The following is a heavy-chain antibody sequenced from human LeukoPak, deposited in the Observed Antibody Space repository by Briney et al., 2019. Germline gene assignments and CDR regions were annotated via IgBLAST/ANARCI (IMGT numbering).Heavy chain of an antibody. Sequence: GGSLRLSCSASGFTFSSYAMHWVRQAPGKGLVWVSRINDDGSGTSYADSVKGRFTISRDNAKNTLYLQMNSLRAEDTAVYYCARDNYGDYPIDYWGQGTLVTVSS. V-gene: IGHV3-74*01. D-gene: IGHD4-17*01. CDR3: ARDNYGDYPIDY. CDR2: INDDGSGT. J-gene: IGHJ4*02. CDR1: GFTFSSYA.